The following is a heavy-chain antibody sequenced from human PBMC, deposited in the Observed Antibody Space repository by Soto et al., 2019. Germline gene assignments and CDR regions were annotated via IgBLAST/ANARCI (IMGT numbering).Heavy chain of an antibody. CDR3: AKLDCGDSTCYTGGSWFDP. J-gene: IGHJ5*02. Sequence: GGSLRLSCVASGFTFSNSAMSWVRQAPGKGLEWVSGISGGGNTAYYADSVKGRFTISRDSSKNTLYLQMTSLRAEGTAVYYCAKLDCGDSTCYTGGSWFDPSGQGTLVTVSS. D-gene: IGHD2-2*02. V-gene: IGHV3-23*01. CDR1: GFTFSNSA. CDR2: ISGGGNTA.